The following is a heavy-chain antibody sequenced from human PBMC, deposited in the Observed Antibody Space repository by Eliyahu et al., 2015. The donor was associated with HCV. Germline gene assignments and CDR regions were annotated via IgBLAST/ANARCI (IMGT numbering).Heavy chain of an antibody. CDR3: AKETYGDYEGFDY. D-gene: IGHD4-17*01. V-gene: IGHV3-9*01. CDR2: ISWNSGSI. Sequence: EVQLVESGGGLVQPGRSLRLSCAASGFXFDDYAMPWVRQAPGKGLEWVSGISWNSGSIGYADSVKGRFTISRDNAKNSLYLQMNSLRAEDTALYYCAKETYGDYEGFDYWGQGTLVTVSS. CDR1: GFXFDDYA. J-gene: IGHJ4*02.